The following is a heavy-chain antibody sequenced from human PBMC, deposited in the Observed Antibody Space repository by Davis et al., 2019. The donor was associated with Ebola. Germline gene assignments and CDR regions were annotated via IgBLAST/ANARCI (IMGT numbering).Heavy chain of an antibody. Sequence: ASVKVSCNASGYTFTGYYMHWVRQAPGQVLALLGRINPNIGGTNYAQKFQGRVTMTRDTSISTAYMELSRLRSDETAVYYCARDWNERVYQQWPPLGWFDPWGQGTLVTVSS. CDR3: ARDWNERVYQQWPPLGWFDP. CDR1: GYTFTGYY. V-gene: IGHV1-2*06. D-gene: IGHD6-19*01. J-gene: IGHJ5*02. CDR2: INPNIGGT.